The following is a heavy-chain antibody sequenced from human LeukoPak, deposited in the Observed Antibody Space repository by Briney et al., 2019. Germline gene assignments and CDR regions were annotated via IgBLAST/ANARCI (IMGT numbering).Heavy chain of an antibody. CDR2: IKEDGSES. CDR3: ARDRYFGA. D-gene: IGHD3-10*01. CDR1: GGSISSYY. J-gene: IGHJ1*01. V-gene: IGHV3-7*01. Sequence: LSLTCTVSGGSISSYYWSWIRQPPGKGLEWMANIKEDGSESHYVGSVKGRFTISRDNAKKSLYLQMNSLRVEDTAVYFCARDRYFGAWGQGTLITVSS.